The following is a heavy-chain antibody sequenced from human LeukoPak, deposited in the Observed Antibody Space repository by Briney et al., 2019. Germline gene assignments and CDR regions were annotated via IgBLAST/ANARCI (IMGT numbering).Heavy chain of an antibody. Sequence: GGSLRLSCAASGFTVGSNYIGWVRQAPGRGLECVSLIYTSGNTYYPDSVKGRFTISRDTSKNTLYLQMNSLRAEDTAVYYCARVTTSGSYKFDYWGQGTLVTVSS. J-gene: IGHJ4*02. CDR1: GFTVGSNY. D-gene: IGHD3-10*01. CDR2: IYTSGNT. CDR3: ARVTTSGSYKFDY. V-gene: IGHV3-53*01.